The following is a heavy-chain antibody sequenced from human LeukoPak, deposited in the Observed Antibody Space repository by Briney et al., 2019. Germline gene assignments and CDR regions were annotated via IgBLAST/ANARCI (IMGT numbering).Heavy chain of an antibody. V-gene: IGHV4-39*07. Sequence: SETLSLTCTVSGVSISSSNAYWGWIRQPPGKGLEWVGSIYNSGDTNYNPSLKSRVTISLDTSKKQFSLRLSSVTAADTAVYYCTRTWLHYYGMDVWGPGTTVTVSS. CDR1: GVSISSSNAY. CDR2: IYNSGDT. J-gene: IGHJ6*02. CDR3: TRTWLHYYGMDV. D-gene: IGHD5-12*01.